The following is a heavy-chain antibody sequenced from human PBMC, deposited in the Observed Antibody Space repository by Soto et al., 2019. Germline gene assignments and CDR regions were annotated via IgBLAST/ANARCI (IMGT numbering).Heavy chain of an antibody. V-gene: IGHV3-66*01. J-gene: IGHJ2*01. CDR3: ARDVREGGSGWYPAEYFDR. CDR1: GFTVSSNY. Sequence: EVQLVESGGGLVQPGGSLRLSCAASGFTVSSNYMSWVRQAPGKGLEWVSVIYSGGSTYYADSVKGRFTISRDNSKNTMYLQMNSLRAEDTAVYYSARDVREGGSGWYPAEYFDRWGRGTLVTVSS. D-gene: IGHD6-19*01. CDR2: IYSGGST.